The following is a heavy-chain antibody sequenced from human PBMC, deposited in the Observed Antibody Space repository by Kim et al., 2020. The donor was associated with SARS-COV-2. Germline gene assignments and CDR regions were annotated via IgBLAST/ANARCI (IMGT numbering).Heavy chain of an antibody. CDR2: LSSGGYT. CDR1: GFIVSGDY. V-gene: IGHV3-53*01. D-gene: IGHD3-16*01. Sequence: GGSLRLSCAASGFIVSGDYMNWVRQAPGKGLEWVSVLSSGGYTYYADSVKGRFTISRDNSKNTLHLQMNSLRVEDKAVYYCARASEYDWGLEWWGQGTLV. J-gene: IGHJ4*02. CDR3: ARASEYDWGLEW.